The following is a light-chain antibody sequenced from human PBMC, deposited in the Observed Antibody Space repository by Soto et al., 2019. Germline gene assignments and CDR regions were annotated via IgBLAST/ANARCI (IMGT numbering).Light chain of an antibody. V-gene: IGKV3-15*01. J-gene: IGKJ1*01. Sequence: EIVMTQSPATLSMSPGERATLSCRASQSISTNLAWYQQKPGQAPRLLIYGASTRATGIPARFSASGSGTEFTLTISSLQSEDFEVYYCQQYNDRLWTFGQGTKVEIK. CDR2: GAS. CDR1: QSISTN. CDR3: QQYNDRLWT.